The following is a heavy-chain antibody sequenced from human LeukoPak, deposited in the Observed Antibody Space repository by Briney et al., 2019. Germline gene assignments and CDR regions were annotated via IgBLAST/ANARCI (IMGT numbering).Heavy chain of an antibody. CDR1: GGSISSSSYY. J-gene: IGHJ4*02. V-gene: IGHV4-39*01. CDR2: IYYSGST. CDR3: ARGGFEGFGESPFDY. Sequence: PSETLSLTCTVSGGSISSSSYYWGWIRQPPGKGLEWIGSIYYSGSTYYNPSLKSRFTISVDTSKNQFSLKLSSVTAADTAVYYCARGGFEGFGESPFDYWGQGTLVTVSS. D-gene: IGHD3-10*01.